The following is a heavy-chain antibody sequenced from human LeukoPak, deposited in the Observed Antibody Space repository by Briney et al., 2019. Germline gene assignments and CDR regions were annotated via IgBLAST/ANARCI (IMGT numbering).Heavy chain of an antibody. CDR2: ISLDGNNE. V-gene: IGHV3-30-3*01. CDR3: ARDLSGHWTYDY. CDR1: GLTFRNHY. Sequence: GGSLRLSCAASGLTFRNHYMHWVRQAPGKGLERVAVISLDGNNEYYADSVKGRFSLSRDNSMNTLYLQLNSLRTEDTAMYYCARDLSGHWTYDYWGQGTLVTVSS. D-gene: IGHD1-1*01. J-gene: IGHJ4*01.